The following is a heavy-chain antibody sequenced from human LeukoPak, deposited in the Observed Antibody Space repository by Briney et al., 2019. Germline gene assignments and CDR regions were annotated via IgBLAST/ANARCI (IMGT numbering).Heavy chain of an antibody. Sequence: GGSLRLSCAASGFTVSSNYMSWVRQAPGKGLVWVSRIHSDGSSTTSADSVKGRFTISRDNAENTLYLQMNSLRAEDTAVYFCARGNAHAFDIWGQGTMVTVSS. V-gene: IGHV3-74*01. CDR3: ARGNAHAFDI. CDR2: IHSDGSST. CDR1: GFTVSSNY. D-gene: IGHD1-1*01. J-gene: IGHJ3*02.